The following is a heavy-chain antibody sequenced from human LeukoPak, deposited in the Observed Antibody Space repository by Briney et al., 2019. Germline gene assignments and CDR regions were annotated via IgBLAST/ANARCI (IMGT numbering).Heavy chain of an antibody. D-gene: IGHD6-13*01. CDR3: AARGAAAGKSDY. CDR2: IYYSGST. CDR1: GGSISSYY. Sequence: PSETLSLTCTVSGGSISSYYWSWIRQPPGKGLEWIGYIYYSGSTNYNPSLKSRVAISVDTSKNQFSLKLSSVTAAGTAVYYCAARGAAAGKSDYWGQGTLVTVSS. V-gene: IGHV4-59*01. J-gene: IGHJ4*02.